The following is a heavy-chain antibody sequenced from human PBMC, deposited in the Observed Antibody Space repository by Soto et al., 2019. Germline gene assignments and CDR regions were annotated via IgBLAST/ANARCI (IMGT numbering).Heavy chain of an antibody. CDR1: GMIVSINY. D-gene: IGHD3-10*01. CDR2: IYSGGAT. Sequence: EVQLVETGGGLIQPGGSLTLSCEASGMIVSINYISWVRQAPGKGLEWVAIIYSGGATHYAGSVMSRFTISRDSSRNTVSLQMNALRVDDTARYYCPRVAFRGQFGDLSDFDPWGQGTLVTVSS. J-gene: IGHJ5*02. CDR3: PRVAFRGQFGDLSDFDP. V-gene: IGHV3-53*02.